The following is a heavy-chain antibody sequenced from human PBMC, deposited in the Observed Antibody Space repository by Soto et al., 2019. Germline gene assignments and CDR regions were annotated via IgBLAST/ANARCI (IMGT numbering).Heavy chain of an antibody. D-gene: IGHD4-4*01. J-gene: IGHJ4*02. V-gene: IGHV5-51*01. Sequence: GESLKISCKTSGYSFTSHWIGWVRQTPGNGLELMGIIYPGDSDTRYSPSFQGQVTISADKSINTAYLQWSCLKASDTAIYYCARKDYNGNSLDYWGQGTLVTVSS. CDR3: ARKDYNGNSLDY. CDR1: GYSFTSHW. CDR2: IYPGDSDT.